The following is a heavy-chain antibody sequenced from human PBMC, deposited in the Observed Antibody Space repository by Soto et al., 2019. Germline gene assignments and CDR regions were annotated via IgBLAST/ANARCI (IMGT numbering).Heavy chain of an antibody. D-gene: IGHD4-17*01. Sequence: SETLSLTCTVSGGSISSGGYYWSWIRQHPGKGLEWIGYIYYSGSTYYNPSLKSRVTISVDTSKNQLSLKLSSVTAADTAVYYCASGYGDYKRLYYFDYWGQGTLVTVSS. V-gene: IGHV4-31*03. CDR1: GGSISSGGYY. CDR3: ASGYGDYKRLYYFDY. J-gene: IGHJ4*02. CDR2: IYYSGST.